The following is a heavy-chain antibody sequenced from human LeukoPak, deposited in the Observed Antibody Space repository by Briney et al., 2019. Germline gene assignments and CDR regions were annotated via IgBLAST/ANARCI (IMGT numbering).Heavy chain of an antibody. CDR2: IYHSGST. D-gene: IGHD2-2*01. CDR1: GYSISSGYY. J-gene: IGHJ3*02. Sequence: SETLSLTCTVSGYSISSGYYWGWIRQPPGKGLEWIGSIYHSGSTYYNPSLKSRVTISVDTSKNQFPLKLSSVTAADTAVYYCASYCSSTSCFASDAFDIWGQGTMVTVSS. CDR3: ASYCSSTSCFASDAFDI. V-gene: IGHV4-38-2*02.